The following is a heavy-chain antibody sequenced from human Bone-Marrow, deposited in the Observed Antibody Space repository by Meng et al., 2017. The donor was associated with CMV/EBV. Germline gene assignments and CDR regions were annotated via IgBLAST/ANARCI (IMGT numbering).Heavy chain of an antibody. CDR2: IYYSGST. Sequence: ESLKISCAASGFTFSSYAMSWVRQAPGKGLEWIGSIYYSGSTYYNPSLKSRVTISVDTSKNQFSLKLSSVTAADTAVYYCARLGYCSSTSCYTVYYYGMDVWGQGTTVTVSS. J-gene: IGHJ6*02. CDR3: ARLGYCSSTSCYTVYYYGMDV. V-gene: IGHV4-38-2*01. D-gene: IGHD2-2*02. CDR1: GFTFSSYA.